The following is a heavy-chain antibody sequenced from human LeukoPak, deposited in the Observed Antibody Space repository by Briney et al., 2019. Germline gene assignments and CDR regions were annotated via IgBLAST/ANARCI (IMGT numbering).Heavy chain of an antibody. V-gene: IGHV4-59*01. Sequence: SETLSLTCTVSGGSISSYYWSWTRQPPGKGLEWIGYIYYSGSTNYNPSLKSRVTISVDTSKNQFSPKLSSVTAADTAVYYCASGWLFFDYWGQGTLVTVSS. CDR3: ASGWLFFDY. CDR2: IYYSGST. CDR1: GGSISSYY. D-gene: IGHD5-12*01. J-gene: IGHJ4*02.